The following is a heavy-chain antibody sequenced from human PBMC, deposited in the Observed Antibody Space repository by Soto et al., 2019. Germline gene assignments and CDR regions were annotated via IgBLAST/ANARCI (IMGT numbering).Heavy chain of an antibody. CDR3: AKGRFLEWLLPYYFDY. J-gene: IGHJ4*02. CDR1: GFTFSSFS. CDR2: ITGSGSNK. Sequence: GSLRLSCAASGFTFSSFSMSWARQAPGKGLEWVAAITGSGSNKHYADSVKGRFTISRDNSKNTLYLQMNSLRAEDTAVYYCAKGRFLEWLLPYYFDYWGQGTLVTVSS. D-gene: IGHD3-3*01. V-gene: IGHV3-30*18.